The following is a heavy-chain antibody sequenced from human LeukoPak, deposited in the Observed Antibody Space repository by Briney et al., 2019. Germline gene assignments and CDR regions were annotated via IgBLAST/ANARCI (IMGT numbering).Heavy chain of an antibody. Sequence: GASVKVSCKSSGYTFTSYDINWVRQATGQGLEWMGWMNPNSGNTGYAQKFQGRVTITRNTSISTAYMELSSLRSEDTAVYYCARSRTKLWGTTICFYYRDVWGKGTTVTVSS. CDR3: ARSRTKLWGTTICFYYRDV. V-gene: IGHV1-8*03. D-gene: IGHD1-7*01. CDR2: MNPNSGNT. CDR1: GYTFTSYD. J-gene: IGHJ6*03.